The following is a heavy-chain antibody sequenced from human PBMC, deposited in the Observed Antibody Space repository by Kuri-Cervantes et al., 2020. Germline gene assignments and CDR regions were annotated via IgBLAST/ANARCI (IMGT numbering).Heavy chain of an antibody. CDR3: ARGGYYYGSGSSNDY. D-gene: IGHD3-10*01. J-gene: IGHJ4*02. CDR2: IRYTGDT. Sequence: GESLKISCVASGFTFRDYEMHWVRQAPGKGLEWISAIRYTGDTDYAGSVRGRFTISRDNSKNTLYLQMNSLRAEDTAVYYCARGGYYYGSGSSNDYWGQGTLVTVSS. CDR1: GFTFRDYE. V-gene: IGHV3-13*01.